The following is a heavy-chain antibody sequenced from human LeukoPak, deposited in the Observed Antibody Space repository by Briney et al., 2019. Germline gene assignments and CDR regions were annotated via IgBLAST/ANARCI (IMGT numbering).Heavy chain of an antibody. J-gene: IGHJ6*03. CDR2: IIPIFGTA. V-gene: IGHV1-69*05. CDR3: ARGAWCSGGSCYSELNYYYYMDV. D-gene: IGHD2-15*01. CDR1: GGTFSSYA. Sequence: SVKVSCKASGGTFSSYAISWVRQAPGQGLEWMGGIIPIFGTANYEQKFQGRVTITTDESTSTAYMELSSLRSEDTAVYYCARGAWCSGGSCYSELNYYYYMDVWGKGTTVTVSS.